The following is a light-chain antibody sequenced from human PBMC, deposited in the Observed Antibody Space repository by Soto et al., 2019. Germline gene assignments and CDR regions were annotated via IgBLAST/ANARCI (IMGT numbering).Light chain of an antibody. Sequence: EIVLPQYPGTLSLSPGERATLSCRASQSVSSSYLAWYQQKPGLAPRLLIYDASSRATGIPDRFSRSGSGTDFTLTISRLEPEDFAVYYCQQYGSSLCTFRQGTKGE. CDR1: QSVSSSY. CDR2: DAS. CDR3: QQYGSSLCT. J-gene: IGKJ1*01. V-gene: IGKV3D-20*01.